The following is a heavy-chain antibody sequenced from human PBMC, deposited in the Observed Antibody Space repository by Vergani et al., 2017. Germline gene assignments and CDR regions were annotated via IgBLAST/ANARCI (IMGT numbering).Heavy chain of an antibody. Sequence: EVQLVESGGGLVQPGGSLRLSCAASGFTFSSYWMSWVRQAPGKGLEWLANIKQDGSEKYYVDTVKGRFTLSRDNAQNSLYLQMNSLGAEDTAVYYCARDRGPFDYWGQGTLVTVSS. CDR2: IKQDGSEK. CDR1: GFTFSSYW. V-gene: IGHV3-7*03. CDR3: ARDRGPFDY. J-gene: IGHJ4*02.